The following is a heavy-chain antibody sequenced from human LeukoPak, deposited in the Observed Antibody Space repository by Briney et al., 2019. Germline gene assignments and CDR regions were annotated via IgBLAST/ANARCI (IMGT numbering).Heavy chain of an antibody. CDR2: ISAYNGNT. Sequence: ASVKVSCKASGYTFTSYGISWVRQAPGQVLEWMGWISAYNGNTNYAQKLQGRVTMTTDTSTSTAYMELRSLRSDDTAVYYCARGPSYYDFWSGYFSGGENWFDPWGQGTLVTVSS. CDR3: ARGPSYYDFWSGYFSGGENWFDP. J-gene: IGHJ5*02. D-gene: IGHD3-3*01. V-gene: IGHV1-18*01. CDR1: GYTFTSYG.